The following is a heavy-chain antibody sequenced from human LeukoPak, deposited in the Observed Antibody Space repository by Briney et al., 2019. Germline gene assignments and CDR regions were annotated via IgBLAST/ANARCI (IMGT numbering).Heavy chain of an antibody. Sequence: SQTLSLTCTVSGGSISSGGYYWSWIRQHPGKGLEWIGYIYYSGSTYYNPSLKSRITISVDTSKNQFSLKLGSVTAADTAVYYCAREGHYYDSSGYHGYYFDYWGQGTLVTVSS. CDR3: AREGHYYDSSGYHGYYFDY. CDR2: IYYSGST. D-gene: IGHD3-22*01. J-gene: IGHJ4*02. CDR1: GGSISSGGYY. V-gene: IGHV4-31*03.